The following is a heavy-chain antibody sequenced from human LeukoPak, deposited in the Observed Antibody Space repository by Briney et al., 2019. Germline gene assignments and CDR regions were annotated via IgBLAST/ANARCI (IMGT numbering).Heavy chain of an antibody. J-gene: IGHJ4*02. CDR3: ARGSDFWSGYHLDY. Sequence: PSETLSLTCTVSGGSISSGGYYWSWLGQHPGKGLEWIVYIYYSGSTYYNPSLKSRVTISVHTSNNQFSLKLSSVTAADTAVYYCARGSDFWSGYHLDYWGQGTLVTVSS. D-gene: IGHD3-3*01. CDR1: GGSISSGGYY. CDR2: IYYSGST. V-gene: IGHV4-31*03.